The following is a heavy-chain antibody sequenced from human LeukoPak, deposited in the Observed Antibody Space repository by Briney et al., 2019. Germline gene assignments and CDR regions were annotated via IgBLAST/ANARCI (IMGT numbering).Heavy chain of an antibody. J-gene: IGHJ4*02. CDR3: ARRGPGGYYDSSGYSSFDY. CDR2: MKSNNGHT. D-gene: IGHD3-22*01. CDR1: GYTFTSFD. V-gene: IGHV1-8*01. Sequence: ASVKVSCKASGYTFTSFDFNWVRQATGQGLEWMGWMKSNNGHTGYAQKFQGRVTMTRDTSISTAYMEPSSLRSEDTAVYYCARRGPGGYYDSSGYSSFDYWGQGTLVTVSS.